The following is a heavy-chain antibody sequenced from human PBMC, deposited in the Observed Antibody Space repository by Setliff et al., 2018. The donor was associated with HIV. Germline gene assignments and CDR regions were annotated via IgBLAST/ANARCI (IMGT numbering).Heavy chain of an antibody. D-gene: IGHD2-2*01. V-gene: IGHV3-49*04. J-gene: IGHJ6*02. CDR1: GFTFGDYA. Sequence: GGSLRLSCTASGFTFGDYAMSWVRQAPGKGLEWVGFIRSKAYGGTTEYAASVKGRFTISRDDSKSLAYLQMNSLKTEDTAVYYCTAMGVEVVPAATGGDVWGQGTTVTVS. CDR2: IRSKAYGGTT. CDR3: TAMGVEVVPAATGGDV.